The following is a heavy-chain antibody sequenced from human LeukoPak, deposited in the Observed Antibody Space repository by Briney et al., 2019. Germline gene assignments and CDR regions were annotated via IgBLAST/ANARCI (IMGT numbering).Heavy chain of an antibody. CDR2: ISTYNGNT. D-gene: IGHD6-19*01. CDR1: GCTFTSYG. J-gene: IGHJ4*02. CDR3: ARAPITVAGSALWY. V-gene: IGHV1-18*01. Sequence: ASVKVSCKASGCTFTSYGINWLRQAPGQGLEWMGWISTYNGNTNYAQKLQGRVTMTTDTSTSTAYMELRSLRSDDTAVYYCARAPITVAGSALWYWGQGTLVTVSS.